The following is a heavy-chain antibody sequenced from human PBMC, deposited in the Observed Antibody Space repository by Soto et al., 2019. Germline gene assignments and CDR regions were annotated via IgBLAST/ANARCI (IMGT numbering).Heavy chain of an antibody. V-gene: IGHV1-69*01. J-gene: IGHJ4*02. CDR3: ARGRFGQQWLVGFDT. CDR1: GGSFSNYI. D-gene: IGHD6-19*01. Sequence: QVHLVQSGAEVKKPGSSVKVSCKASGGSFSNYIFAWVRQAPGQGLEWMGGTITMFATAQYAQKLQGRVTITADESTSTVYMDLTSLTSDDTDVYYCARGRFGQQWLVGFDTWGQGTLVTVSS. CDR2: TITMFATA.